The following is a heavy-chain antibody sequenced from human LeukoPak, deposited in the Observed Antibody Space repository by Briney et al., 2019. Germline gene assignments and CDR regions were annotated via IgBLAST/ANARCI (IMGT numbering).Heavy chain of an antibody. Sequence: PGGSLRLSCVASGFSFSGYNMHWVRQTPGKGLEWVSSISRDSTTYTYYADSVKGRFTISRDNTKNSLYLHMNSLRAEDTAVYYCVRPHIYDYGGNFDYWGRGTLVTVSS. V-gene: IGHV3-21*01. J-gene: IGHJ4*02. CDR2: ISRDSTTYT. CDR3: VRPHIYDYGGNFDY. CDR1: GFSFSGYN. D-gene: IGHD4-23*01.